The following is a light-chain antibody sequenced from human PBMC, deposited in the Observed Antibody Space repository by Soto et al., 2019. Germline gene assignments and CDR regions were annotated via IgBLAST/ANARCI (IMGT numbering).Light chain of an antibody. V-gene: IGKV3-11*01. CDR3: QQYGGSAT. J-gene: IGKJ1*01. Sequence: EIVLTQSPATLSLSPGERATLSCRASQSVSSYLAWYQQKPGQAPRLLMSDAFNRATGIPARFSGSGSGTDFTLTISSLEPEDFAVYYCQQYGGSATFGQGTKV. CDR2: DAF. CDR1: QSVSSY.